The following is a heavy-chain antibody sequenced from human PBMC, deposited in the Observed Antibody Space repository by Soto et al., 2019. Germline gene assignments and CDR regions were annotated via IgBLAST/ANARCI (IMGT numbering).Heavy chain of an antibody. CDR1: GYTFTGYY. D-gene: IGHD2-2*01. Sequence: ASVKVSCKASGYTFTGYYMHWVRQAPGQGLEWMRWINPNSGGTNYAQKFQGWVTMTRDTSISTAYMELSRLRSDDTAVYYCARDKIYCSSTSCKAFDIWGQGTMVTV. CDR3: ARDKIYCSSTSCKAFDI. J-gene: IGHJ3*02. CDR2: INPNSGGT. V-gene: IGHV1-2*04.